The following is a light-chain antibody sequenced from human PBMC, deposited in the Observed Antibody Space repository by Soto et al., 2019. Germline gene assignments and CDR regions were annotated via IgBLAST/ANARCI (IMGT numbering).Light chain of an antibody. CDR1: QGISSY. V-gene: IGKV1-8*01. Sequence: AIRMTQSPSSFSAATGDRVTITCRASQGISSYLAWYQQKPGKAPKLLIYAASTLQSGVPSRFSGSGSGTDFTLTISCLQSEDFATYYCQQYYSYPRPCGQVTKVDIK. CDR2: AAS. J-gene: IGKJ1*01. CDR3: QQYYSYPRP.